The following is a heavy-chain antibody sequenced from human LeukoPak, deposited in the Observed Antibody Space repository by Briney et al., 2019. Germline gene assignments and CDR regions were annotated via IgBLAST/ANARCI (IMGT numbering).Heavy chain of an antibody. V-gene: IGHV4-30-4*01. CDR1: GGSISSGDYY. Sequence: SETLSLTCTVSGGSISSGDYYWSWIRQPPGTGLEWIGYIYYSGSTYYNPSLKSRVTISVDTSKNQFSLKLSSVTAADTAVYYCAREDSSGYYAIWGQGTMVTVSS. CDR2: IYYSGST. J-gene: IGHJ3*02. CDR3: AREDSSGYYAI. D-gene: IGHD3-22*01.